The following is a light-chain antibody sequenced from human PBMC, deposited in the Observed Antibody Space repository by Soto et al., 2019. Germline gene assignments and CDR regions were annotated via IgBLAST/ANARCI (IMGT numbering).Light chain of an antibody. CDR2: DAS. Sequence: EIVLTQSPATLSLSPGERATLSCRASQSVSSYLAWYQQKPGQAPRLLIYDASNRATGIPARFSGSGSGTDFTLTSSLEPEDFAVYYCQQRSNWPPFSFGPGTKVDIK. J-gene: IGKJ3*01. CDR1: QSVSSY. V-gene: IGKV3-11*01. CDR3: QQRSNWPPFS.